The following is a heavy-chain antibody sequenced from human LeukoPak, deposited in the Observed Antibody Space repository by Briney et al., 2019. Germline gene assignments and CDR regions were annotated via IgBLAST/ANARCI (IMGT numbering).Heavy chain of an antibody. CDR1: GYTFNTYG. J-gene: IGHJ6*02. CDR2: IIPILGIA. D-gene: IGHD3-22*01. CDR3: ASTYYYDSSAYINGLTRWIYGMDV. V-gene: IGHV1-69*04. Sequence: ASVKVSCKASGYTFNTYGISWVRQAPGQGLEWMGRIIPILGIANYAQKFQGRVTITADKSTSTAYMELSSLRSEDTAVYYCASTYYYDSSAYINGLTRWIYGMDVWGQGTTVTVSS.